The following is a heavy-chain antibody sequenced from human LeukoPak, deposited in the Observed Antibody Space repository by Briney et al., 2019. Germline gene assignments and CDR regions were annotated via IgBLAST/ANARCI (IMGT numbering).Heavy chain of an antibody. CDR2: IYYSGNT. V-gene: IGHV4-59*08. Sequence: PSETLSLTCSVSGGSISSYYWSWIRQPPGKGLEWIGYIYYSGNTNYNPSLKSRATISVDTSKHQFSLKLTSVTAADTAVYYCARLRGIDCSSTSCSRLDAFDIWGQGTMVTVSS. CDR3: ARLRGIDCSSTSCSRLDAFDI. CDR1: GGSISSYY. D-gene: IGHD2-2*01. J-gene: IGHJ3*02.